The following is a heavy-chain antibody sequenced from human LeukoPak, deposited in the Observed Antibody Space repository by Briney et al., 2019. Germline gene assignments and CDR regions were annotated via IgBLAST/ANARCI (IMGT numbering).Heavy chain of an antibody. J-gene: IGHJ3*02. V-gene: IGHV3-21*01. CDR3: AREGDDAFDI. CDR2: ISSSSSYI. CDR1: GFTFSSYS. Sequence: PGGSLRLSCAASGFTFSSYSMNWVRQAPGKGLEWVSAISSSSSYIYYADSVKGRFPISRHNAKTSLYLQMNSLRAEDTAVYYCAREGDDAFDIWGQGTMVSVSS.